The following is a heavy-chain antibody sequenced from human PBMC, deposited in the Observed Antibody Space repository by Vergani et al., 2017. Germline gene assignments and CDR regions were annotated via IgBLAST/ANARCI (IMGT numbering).Heavy chain of an antibody. CDR2: IYTSGST. J-gene: IGHJ4*02. CDR3: ARGYCSSTSCYTGEGYYFDY. D-gene: IGHD2-2*02. Sequence: QVQLQESGPGLVKPSQTLSLTCTVSGGSISSGSYYWSWIRQPAGKGLEWIGRIYTSGSTNYNPSLKSRVTISVATSKNQFSLKLSSVTAADTAVYYCARGYCSSTSCYTGEGYYFDYWGQGTLVTVSS. V-gene: IGHV4-61*02. CDR1: GGSISSGSYY.